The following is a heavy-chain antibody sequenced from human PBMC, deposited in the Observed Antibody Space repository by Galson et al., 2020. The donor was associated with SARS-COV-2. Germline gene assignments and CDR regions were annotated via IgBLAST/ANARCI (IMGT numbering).Heavy chain of an antibody. V-gene: IGHV3-30-3*01. J-gene: IGHJ4*02. CDR3: ESMVRIGDRDDDY. D-gene: IGHD3-10*01. CDR1: GFTFSNFG. CDR2: ISYDGSTK. Sequence: GGSLRLSCAASGFTFSNFGLHWVRQAPGKGLEWVAFISYDGSTKYHAESVKGRFTISRDNSKNALYLQMNTLRVEDTAVYYCESMVRIGDRDDDYWGQGTLVTVSS.